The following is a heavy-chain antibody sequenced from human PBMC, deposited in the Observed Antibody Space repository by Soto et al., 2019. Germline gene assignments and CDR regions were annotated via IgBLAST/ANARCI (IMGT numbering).Heavy chain of an antibody. J-gene: IGHJ4*02. CDR3: ASWHKGPSL. CDR2: IIPIFGTA. Sequence: ASVKVSCKASGCTFSSYAISWVRQAPGQGLEWMGGIIPIFGTANYAQKFQGRVTITADKSASTAYMELSSLRSEDTAVYYCASWHKGPSLWGQGTLVTVSS. CDR1: GCTFSSYA. V-gene: IGHV1-69*06.